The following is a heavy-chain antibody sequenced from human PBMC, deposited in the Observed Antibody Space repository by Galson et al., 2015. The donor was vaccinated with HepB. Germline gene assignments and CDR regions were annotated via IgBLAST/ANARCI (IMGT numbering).Heavy chain of an antibody. CDR3: ARVYESYFFDY. J-gene: IGHJ4*02. D-gene: IGHD1-26*01. V-gene: IGHV3-33*01. CDR1: GFTFSSYG. Sequence: SLRLSCAASGFTFSSYGMHWVRQAPGKGLEWVAFISFDRTEKEYADSVKGRFTISRDSSKNTLYLQMNSLRVEDTAVYHCARVYESYFFDYWGQGTLVTVSS. CDR2: ISFDRTEK.